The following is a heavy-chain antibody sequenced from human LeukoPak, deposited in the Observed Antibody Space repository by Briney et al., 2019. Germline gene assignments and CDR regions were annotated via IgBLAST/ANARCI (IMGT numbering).Heavy chain of an antibody. CDR3: ARGFGSGWYRDAFDI. CDR1: GGSISRSSYY. CDR2: IYYSGST. J-gene: IGHJ3*02. Sequence: SETLSLTCTVSGGSISRSSYYWGWIRQPPGKGLEWIGSIYYSGSTYYNPSLKSRVTISVDTSKNQFSLKLSSVTAADTAVYYCARGFGSGWYRDAFDIWGQGTMVTVSS. D-gene: IGHD6-19*01. V-gene: IGHV4-39*07.